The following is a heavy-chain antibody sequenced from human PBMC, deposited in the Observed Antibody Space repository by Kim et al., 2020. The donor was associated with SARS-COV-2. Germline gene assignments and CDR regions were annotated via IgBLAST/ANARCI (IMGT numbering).Heavy chain of an antibody. CDR1: GFTFSNYW. Sequence: GGSLRLSCEASGFTFSNYWMHWVRQSPGKGLVWVSHIDGHGSSTSYEDSVKGRFSISRDNAKNTLYLQMTRLRVEDTAAYHCVRARNYHLLVKLNHGAF. CDR3: VRARNYHLLVKLNHGAF. CDR2: IDGHGSST. J-gene: IGHJ3*01. D-gene: IGHD3-3*01. V-gene: IGHV3-74*01.